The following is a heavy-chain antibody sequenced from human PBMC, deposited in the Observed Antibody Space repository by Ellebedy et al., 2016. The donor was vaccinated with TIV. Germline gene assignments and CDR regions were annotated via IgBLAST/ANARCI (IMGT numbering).Heavy chain of an antibody. J-gene: IGHJ5*02. CDR2: IDPNSGGT. Sequence: ASVKVSCXASGYTFSDYYIQWVRQAPGQGLEWMGWIDPNSGGTKYAQEFQGRVTMTRDTSISTAYMELSGLRSDDTAVYYCARWGRRCSTNNCYLWFDHWGQGTLVTVSS. CDR1: GYTFSDYY. CDR3: ARWGRRCSTNNCYLWFDH. D-gene: IGHD2-2*01. V-gene: IGHV1-2*02.